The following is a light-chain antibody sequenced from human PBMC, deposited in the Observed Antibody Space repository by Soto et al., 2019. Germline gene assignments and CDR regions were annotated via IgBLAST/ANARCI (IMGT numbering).Light chain of an antibody. J-gene: IGKJ4*01. CDR3: QQRKYWPPLT. Sequence: EVVVTQSPVTLALSPGERATLSCRTSQSVDIYVAWYQQKPGHAPRLLIYDASNRAPCIPARFSGSGSGTDFTLSISSLEPEDFAVYYCQQRKYWPPLTFGGGTKVEIK. V-gene: IGKV3-11*01. CDR2: DAS. CDR1: QSVDIY.